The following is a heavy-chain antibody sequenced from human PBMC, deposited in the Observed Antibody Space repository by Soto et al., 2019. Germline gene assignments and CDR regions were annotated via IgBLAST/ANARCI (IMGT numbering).Heavy chain of an antibody. CDR1: GFTFSAVY. D-gene: IGHD6-19*01. Sequence: QVQLEESGGGLVKPGGYLRLSCAASGFTFSAVYMSWIRQAPNKGLEYISYISSSGTSANYADSVKGRFTISRDNAKNLLYLQMNSLRAEDTAVYYCARDRGAVTGQYFDYWGQGALVTVSS. CDR2: ISSSGTSA. CDR3: ARDRGAVTGQYFDY. V-gene: IGHV3-11*05. J-gene: IGHJ4*02.